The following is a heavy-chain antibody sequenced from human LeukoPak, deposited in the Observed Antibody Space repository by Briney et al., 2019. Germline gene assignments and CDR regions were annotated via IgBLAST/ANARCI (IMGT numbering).Heavy chain of an antibody. Sequence: ASVKISCEVSGYAFTDYYMHWVQQAPGKGLEWMGLVDPEDGETIYAEKFQGRVTITADTSTDTAYMELSSLRSEDTAVYYCTAGSRDYYYMDVWGKGTTVTVSS. J-gene: IGHJ6*03. CDR2: VDPEDGET. D-gene: IGHD6-13*01. CDR1: GYAFTDYY. V-gene: IGHV1-69-2*01. CDR3: TAGSRDYYYMDV.